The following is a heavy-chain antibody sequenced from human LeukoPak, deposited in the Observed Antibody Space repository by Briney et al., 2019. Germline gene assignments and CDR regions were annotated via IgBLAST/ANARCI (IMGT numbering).Heavy chain of an antibody. D-gene: IGHD3-3*01. CDR3: ARRGLDHDFWSARFDP. CDR1: GYSFTSYW. V-gene: IGHV5-51*01. CDR2: IYPGDSDT. Sequence: GESLKISCKGSGYSFTSYWIGWVRQMPGKGLEWMGIIYPGDSDTRYSPSFQGQVTISADKSISTAYLQWSSLKASDTAMYYCARRGLDHDFWSARFDPWGQGTLVTVSS. J-gene: IGHJ5*02.